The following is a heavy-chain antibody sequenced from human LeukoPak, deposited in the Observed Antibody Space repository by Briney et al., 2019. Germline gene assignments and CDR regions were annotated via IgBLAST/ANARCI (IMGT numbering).Heavy chain of an antibody. Sequence: GGSLRLSCAASGFTFSSYGMHWVRQAPGKGLDRVAYIQYDGNNKCHADSVKGRFTISRDNFKSKLDLQMNSLREEDTAVYYCAKKRPGNGDRFDYWGQGTLVTVSS. V-gene: IGHV3-30*02. D-gene: IGHD2-8*01. CDR3: AKKRPGNGDRFDY. CDR1: GFTFSSYG. CDR2: IQYDGNNK. J-gene: IGHJ4*02.